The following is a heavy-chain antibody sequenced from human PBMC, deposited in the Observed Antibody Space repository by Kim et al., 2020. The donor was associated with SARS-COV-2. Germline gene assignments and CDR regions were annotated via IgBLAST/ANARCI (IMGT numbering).Heavy chain of an antibody. CDR3: ARDGCSSTSCYLREEYWFDP. Sequence: ASVKVSCKASGYTFTGYYMHWVRQAPGQGLEWMGWINPNSGGTNYAQKFQGRVTMTRDTSISTAYMELSRLRSDDTAVYYCARDGCSSTSCYLREEYWFDPWCQGPLVTVSS. V-gene: IGHV1-2*02. J-gene: IGHJ5*02. CDR2: INPNSGGT. D-gene: IGHD2-2*01. CDR1: GYTFTGYY.